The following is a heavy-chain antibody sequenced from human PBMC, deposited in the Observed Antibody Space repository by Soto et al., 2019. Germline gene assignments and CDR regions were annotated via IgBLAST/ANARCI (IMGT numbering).Heavy chain of an antibody. D-gene: IGHD1-26*01. CDR3: ALDWDRGGGSYLWNFDL. Sequence: QEQLVXXGGXXVXXXXXLXXXCAAXXFAXTXYAMXWVXQAPXXXXXXXXIITYDGSYRSYGDSVKGRCTISRDISESXLXLXXXXXXXEDTAVYYCALDWDRGGGSYLWNFDLWGRGTLVTXXS. CDR2: ITYDGSYR. J-gene: IGHJ2*01. V-gene: IGHV3-30-3*01. CDR1: XFAXTXYA.